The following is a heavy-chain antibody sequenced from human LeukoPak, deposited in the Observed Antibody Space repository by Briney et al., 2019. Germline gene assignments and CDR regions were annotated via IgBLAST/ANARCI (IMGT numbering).Heavy chain of an antibody. Sequence: SETLSLTCTVSGGSISSYYWSWIRQPPGKGLEWIGYIHYTGNTNYNPSLKSRVTMSVDTSKSQFSLKLSSVTAADTAMYYCARLKGEYYYGSGSYYNDYYYYGMDVWGQGTTVTVSS. CDR3: ARLKGEYYYGSGSYYNDYYYYGMDV. V-gene: IGHV4-59*08. CDR2: IHYTGNT. CDR1: GGSISSYY. D-gene: IGHD3-10*01. J-gene: IGHJ6*02.